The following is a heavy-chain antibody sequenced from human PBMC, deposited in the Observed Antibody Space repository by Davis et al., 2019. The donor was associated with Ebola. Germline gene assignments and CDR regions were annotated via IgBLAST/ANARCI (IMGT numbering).Heavy chain of an antibody. CDR1: GGSMSSSSYY. Sequence: SETLSLTCTVSGGSMSSSSYYWGWIRPPPGKGLEWLGGMYYGVNTHYNPSLNSRVTVSVATSKNQFSLKLRSVTAADTAVYYCARVEDSGYSPWGQGTLVIVSS. V-gene: IGHV4-39*01. CDR3: ARVEDSGYSP. CDR2: MYYGVNT. D-gene: IGHD3-22*01. J-gene: IGHJ5*02.